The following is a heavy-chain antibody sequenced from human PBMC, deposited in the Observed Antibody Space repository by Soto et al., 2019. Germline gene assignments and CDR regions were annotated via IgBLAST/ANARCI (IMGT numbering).Heavy chain of an antibody. D-gene: IGHD6-19*01. CDR3: ARNTSGRNFVY. Sequence: SETLSLTCTVSSSPINSRYYWGWNRQTPGKGLEWVAGIYHSGSTHYNPSLKSRATISVDTSNNQFSLRLSSVTAADTAIYYCARNTSGRNFVYWGQGTQVTVSS. CDR2: IYHSGST. V-gene: IGHV4-38-2*02. CDR1: SSPINSRYY. J-gene: IGHJ4*02.